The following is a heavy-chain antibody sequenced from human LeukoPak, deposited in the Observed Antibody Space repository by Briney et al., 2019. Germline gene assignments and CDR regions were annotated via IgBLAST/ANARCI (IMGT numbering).Heavy chain of an antibody. Sequence: ASVKVSCKASGYTFTSYDINWVRQATGHGLEWMGWMNPNSGNTGYAQKFQGRVTMTRNTSISTAYMELSSLRSEDTAVYYCARGRYFDWLLLDYYYYGMDVWGQGTTVTVSS. CDR3: ARGRYFDWLLLDYYYYGMDV. J-gene: IGHJ6*02. V-gene: IGHV1-8*01. CDR1: GYTFTSYD. CDR2: MNPNSGNT. D-gene: IGHD3-9*01.